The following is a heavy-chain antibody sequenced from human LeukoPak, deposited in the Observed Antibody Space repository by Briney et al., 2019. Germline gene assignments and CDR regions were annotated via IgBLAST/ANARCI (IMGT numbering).Heavy chain of an antibody. J-gene: IGHJ4*02. V-gene: IGHV4-4*07. D-gene: IGHD2-15*01. CDR3: ARDKGRYCSGGSCYPDY. CDR1: GGSISSYY. Sequence: SETLSLTCTVSGGSISSYYWSWIRQPAGKGLERIGRIYNSGSTKYNPSLKSRVTMSVDTSKNQFSLKLNSVTAADTAVYYCARDKGRYCSGGSCYPDYWGQGTLVTVSS. CDR2: IYNSGST.